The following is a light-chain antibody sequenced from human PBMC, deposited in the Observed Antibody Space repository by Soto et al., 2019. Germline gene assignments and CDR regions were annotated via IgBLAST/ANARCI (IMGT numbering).Light chain of an antibody. CDR3: QQYDTYPPT. J-gene: IGKJ3*01. Sequence: DIQLTQSPSSLSASVGDRVTITCRASQGISSSWLAWYQRKPANAPKSLIYASSSLQGGVPSRFSGSGSGTNFTLTISRLQPEDFATYYCQQYDTYPPTFGPGTKVDI. CDR2: ASS. CDR1: QGISSSW. V-gene: IGKV1D-16*01.